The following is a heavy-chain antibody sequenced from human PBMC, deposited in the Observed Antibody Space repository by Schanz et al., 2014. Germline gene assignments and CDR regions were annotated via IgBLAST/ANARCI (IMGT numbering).Heavy chain of an antibody. V-gene: IGHV3-48*01. CDR1: GFGFSSYS. D-gene: IGHD3-3*01. CDR2: VSRSTPDI. Sequence: EVQLVESGGGLIQPGGSLRLSCAASGFGFSSYSMNWVHQAPGKGLEWVSYVSRSTPDIYYADSVKGRFTMSRDNAKNSVFLQMNSLRAEDTAVYYCVRDSFFAFDYWGQGTLVTVSS. CDR3: VRDSFFAFDY. J-gene: IGHJ4*02.